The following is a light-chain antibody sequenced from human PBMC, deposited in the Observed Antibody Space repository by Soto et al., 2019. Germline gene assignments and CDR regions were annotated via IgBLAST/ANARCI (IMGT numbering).Light chain of an antibody. J-gene: IGLJ2*01. CDR2: LNTDGSH. Sequence: QSVLTQSPSASASLGASVKIACTLSSGHNTYAIAWHQQQPEKGPRYLMRLNTDGSHFKGDGIPDRFSGSSSGAERYLTISSLQSDDEADYYCQTWVTGTVAFGGGTKLTVL. CDR1: SGHNTYA. V-gene: IGLV4-69*01. CDR3: QTWVTGTVA.